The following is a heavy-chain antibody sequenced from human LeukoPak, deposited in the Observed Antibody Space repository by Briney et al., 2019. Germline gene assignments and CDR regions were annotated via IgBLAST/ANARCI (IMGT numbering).Heavy chain of an antibody. Sequence: SETLSLTCTVSGGSISSYYWSWIRQPPGKGLEWIGYIYYSGSTNYNPSLKSRVTMSVDTSKNQFSLKLSSVTAADTAVYYCARDQVVTGFDYWGQGTLVTVSS. CDR3: ARDQVVTGFDY. CDR2: IYYSGST. V-gene: IGHV4-59*12. D-gene: IGHD1-14*01. CDR1: GGSISSYY. J-gene: IGHJ4*02.